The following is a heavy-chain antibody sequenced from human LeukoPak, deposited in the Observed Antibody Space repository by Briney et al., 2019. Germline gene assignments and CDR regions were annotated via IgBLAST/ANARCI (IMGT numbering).Heavy chain of an antibody. CDR1: GYTFTSYD. Sequence: ASVKVSCKASGYTFTSYDINWVRQAPGQGLEWMGWISAYNGNTNYAQKLQGRVIMTTDTSTNTAYMELRSLRSDDTAVYYCARDHGIQWLANFDYWGQGTLVTVSS. J-gene: IGHJ4*02. CDR2: ISAYNGNT. CDR3: ARDHGIQWLANFDY. D-gene: IGHD6-19*01. V-gene: IGHV1-18*01.